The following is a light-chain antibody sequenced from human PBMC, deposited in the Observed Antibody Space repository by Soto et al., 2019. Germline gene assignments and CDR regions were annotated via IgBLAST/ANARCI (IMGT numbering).Light chain of an antibody. CDR1: SSNIGANSG. V-gene: IGLV1-40*01. CDR3: QSYDRSLSGNVV. J-gene: IGLJ2*01. Sequence: QSVLTQPPSVSGAPGERVIITCTGSSSNIGANSGVHWYQQLPRTAPKLLIYDDINRPSGIPDRFSGSKSGTSASLAITGLQAEDEADYYCQSYDRSLSGNVVFGGGTKLTVL. CDR2: DDI.